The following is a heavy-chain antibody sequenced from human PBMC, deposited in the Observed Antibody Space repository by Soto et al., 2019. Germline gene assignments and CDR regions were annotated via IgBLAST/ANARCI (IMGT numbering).Heavy chain of an antibody. Sequence: ETLSVTFDGYGGCFSGYHWTLIRPPPGRGLEWIGEITHRGSPNYKSSFKSRVTISIDMSKKQFSLDLRSLTAADTAVYYCARIPGSDYSDPLDCWGQGTLVTVSS. CDR2: ITHRGSP. CDR1: GGCFSGYH. J-gene: IGHJ4*02. CDR3: ARIPGSDYSDPLDC. D-gene: IGHD4-17*01. V-gene: IGHV4-34*01.